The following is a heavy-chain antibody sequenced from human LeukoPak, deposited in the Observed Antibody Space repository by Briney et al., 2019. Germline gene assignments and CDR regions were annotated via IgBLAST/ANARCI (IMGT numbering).Heavy chain of an antibody. CDR2: IYYSGNT. J-gene: IGHJ4*02. CDR3: ASEGEGDYFDY. CDR1: GGSISSGGYY. Sequence: SETLSLTCTVSGGSISSGGYYWSWIRQHPGKGLEWIGYIYYSGNTYYNPSLKSRVTISVDTSKNQFSLRLSSVTAADTAVYYCASEGEGDYFDYWGQGTLVTVSS. V-gene: IGHV4-31*03. D-gene: IGHD3-16*01.